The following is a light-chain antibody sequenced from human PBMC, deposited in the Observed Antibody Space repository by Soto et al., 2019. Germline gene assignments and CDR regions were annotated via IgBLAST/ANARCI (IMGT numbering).Light chain of an antibody. Sequence: QSVLTQPPSVSAAPGQKVTISCSGSSSNIGKNYVSWYQQLPGTAPKLLIYDNNKRPSGIPDRFSGSKSGASATLGITGLQTGDEADYYCSSYTSSSTLEVFGTGTKVTVL. CDR1: SSNIGKNY. J-gene: IGLJ1*01. CDR3: SSYTSSSTLEV. V-gene: IGLV1-51*01. CDR2: DNN.